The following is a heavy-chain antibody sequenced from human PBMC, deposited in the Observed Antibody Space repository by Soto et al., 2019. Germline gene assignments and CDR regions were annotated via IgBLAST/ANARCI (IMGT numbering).Heavy chain of an antibody. Sequence: QVQLVQSGAEVKKPGSSVKVSCKASGGTFSSYAISWVRQAPGQGLEWMGGIIPIFGTANYAQKFQGRVKITRDKTTSTDSMELSSMSSGDTAVYYCARKGGDISGYYYYGMDVWGQGTTVTVSS. V-gene: IGHV1-69*06. CDR3: ARKGGDISGYYYYGMDV. D-gene: IGHD5-12*01. CDR1: GGTFSSYA. CDR2: IIPIFGTA. J-gene: IGHJ6*02.